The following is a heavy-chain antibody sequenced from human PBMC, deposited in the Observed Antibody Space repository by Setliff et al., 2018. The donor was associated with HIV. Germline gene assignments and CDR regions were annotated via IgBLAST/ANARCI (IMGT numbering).Heavy chain of an antibody. CDR2: INHSGST. J-gene: IGHJ6*03. Sequence: PSETLSLTCTVSGGSISSHCWSWIRQSPGKGLEWIGEINHSGSTNYNPSLKSRVTILGDTSKNQFSLKLSSVTAADTAVYYCARRAGSDYDSSSSWGRYYYYHMDVWGQGTTVTVSS. CDR3: ARRAGSDYDSSSSWGRYYYYHMDV. V-gene: IGHV4-34*01. CDR1: GGSISSHC. D-gene: IGHD3-22*01.